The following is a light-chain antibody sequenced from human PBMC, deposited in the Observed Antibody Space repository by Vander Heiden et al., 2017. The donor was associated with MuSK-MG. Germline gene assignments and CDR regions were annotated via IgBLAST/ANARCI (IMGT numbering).Light chain of an antibody. J-gene: IGKJ5*01. CDR2: GAS. V-gene: IGKV1-39*01. CDR1: QSISNY. CDR3: QQSYSTPIT. Sequence: DIQMTQSPSSLSASVGDRLTITCRTSQSISNYLNWYQQKPGKAPNLLIYGASSLQSGVPSRLSGSGSGTDFTLTISSLQPEDFATYYCQQSYSTPITFGQGTRLEIK.